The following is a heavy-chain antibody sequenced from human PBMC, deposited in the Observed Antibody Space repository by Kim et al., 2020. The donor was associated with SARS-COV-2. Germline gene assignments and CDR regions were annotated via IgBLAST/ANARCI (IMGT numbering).Heavy chain of an antibody. Sequence: SETLSLTCTVSGGSVSSGSYYWSWIRQPPGKGLEWIGYIYYSGSPNYNPSLKSRVTISVDTYKKLFPLKLSSVTAADTVVYYSARGKDVYGDYVFLWTFDPWGQRALVTVSS. J-gene: IGHJ5*02. CDR2: IYYSGSP. CDR3: ARGKDVYGDYVFLWTFDP. CDR1: GGSVSSGSYY. D-gene: IGHD4-17*01. V-gene: IGHV4-61*01.